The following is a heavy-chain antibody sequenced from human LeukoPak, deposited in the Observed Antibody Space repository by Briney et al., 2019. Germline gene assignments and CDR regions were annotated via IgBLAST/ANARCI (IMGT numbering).Heavy chain of an antibody. D-gene: IGHD2-21*02. Sequence: PGGSLRLSCTTSGFTFSHAWMTLVRQAPGKGLEWVGRISTKTDGGTTDYAAPVKGRFTISRDDSKNTLYLQMNSLKTEDTAVYYCIKSSGDWHWGQGTLVTVSS. J-gene: IGHJ4*02. CDR1: GFTFSHAW. CDR3: IKSSGDWH. V-gene: IGHV3-15*01. CDR2: ISTKTDGGTT.